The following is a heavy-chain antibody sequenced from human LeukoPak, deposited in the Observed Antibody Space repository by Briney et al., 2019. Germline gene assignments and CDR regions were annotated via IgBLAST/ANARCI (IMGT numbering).Heavy chain of an antibody. Sequence: GGSLRLSCAASGFTFSNSDMHWVRQATGRGLEWVSAIGTIGDTYYPGSVKGRFTISRENTKNSLYLQINSLRVGDTAVCYCVREGYSSDWHNWYFDLWGRGTLVTVSS. CDR1: GFTFSNSD. CDR2: IGTIGDT. D-gene: IGHD6-19*01. J-gene: IGHJ2*01. CDR3: VREGYSSDWHNWYFDL. V-gene: IGHV3-13*01.